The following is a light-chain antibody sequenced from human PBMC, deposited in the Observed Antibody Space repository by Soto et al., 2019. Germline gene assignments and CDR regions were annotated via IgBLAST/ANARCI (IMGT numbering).Light chain of an antibody. Sequence: QSALTQPASVSGSPGQSIAISCTGTSTDVGGYNYVSWYQQHPGKAPKLMIYEVSYRPSGVSNRFSGAKSGNTASLTISGLEAEDEADYYCSSYTSDTTLVFGGGTQLTVL. V-gene: IGLV2-14*01. CDR3: SSYTSDTTLV. J-gene: IGLJ3*02. CDR2: EVS. CDR1: STDVGGYNY.